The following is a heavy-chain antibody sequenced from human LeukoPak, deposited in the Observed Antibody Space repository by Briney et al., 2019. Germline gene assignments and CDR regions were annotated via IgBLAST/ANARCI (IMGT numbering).Heavy chain of an antibody. V-gene: IGHV3-23*01. CDR2: ISGSGGST. J-gene: IGHJ4*02. CDR1: GFTFSSYA. Sequence: PGGSLRLSCAASGFTFSSYAMSWVRQAPGKGLEWVSAISGSGGSTYYADSVKGRFTISRDNSKNTLYLQMNSLRAEDTAVYYCAKAPYYYDSSGYYPPFDYWGQGTLVTVSS. D-gene: IGHD3-22*01. CDR3: AKAPYYYDSSGYYPPFDY.